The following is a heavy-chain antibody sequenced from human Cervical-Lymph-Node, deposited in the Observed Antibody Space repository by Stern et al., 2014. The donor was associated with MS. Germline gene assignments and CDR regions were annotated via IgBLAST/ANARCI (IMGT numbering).Heavy chain of an antibody. V-gene: IGHV7-4-1*02. CDR3: ARDFVDTAMITRSDYLDS. CDR1: GYTLTNYP. Sequence: QVQLVQSGSELKEPGASVKGSCKASGYTLTNYPMNWVRQAPGQGLEWMGWINTTTGNSTYAQGFTGRFVFSLDTSVSTAYLHISSLKAEDTAVYYCARDFVDTAMITRSDYLDSWGQGTLVTVSS. J-gene: IGHJ4*02. D-gene: IGHD5-18*01. CDR2: INTTTGNS.